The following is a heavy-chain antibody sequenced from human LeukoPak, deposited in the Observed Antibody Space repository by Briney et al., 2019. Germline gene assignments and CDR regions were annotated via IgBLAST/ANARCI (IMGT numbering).Heavy chain of an antibody. CDR3: AKEDCSRTSCLSYYYYYYGMDV. D-gene: IGHD2-2*01. V-gene: IGHV3-30*18. CDR1: GFTFSSYG. Sequence: GGSLRLSCAAAGFTFSSYGMHWVSHAPGEGLEWVAVISYDGSNKYYAYSVKGRFTISRDNPKTTLYLQMNSLRAEDPAVYYCAKEDCSRTSCLSYYYYYYGMDVWGQGTTVTVSS. CDR2: ISYDGSNK. J-gene: IGHJ6*02.